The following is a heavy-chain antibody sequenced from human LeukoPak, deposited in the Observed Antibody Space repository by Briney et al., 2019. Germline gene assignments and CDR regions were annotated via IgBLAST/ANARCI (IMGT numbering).Heavy chain of an antibody. J-gene: IGHJ3*02. V-gene: IGHV1-2*02. D-gene: IGHD6-13*01. CDR1: GYSFTGYY. CDR2: INPNSGGT. Sequence: GASVKVSCKASGYSFTGYYMHWVRQAPGQGLEWMGWINPNSGGTNYAQKFQGRVTMTRNTSISTAYMELSSLRSEDTAVYYCARDSSWFREGYDAFDIWGQGTMVTVSS. CDR3: ARDSSWFREGYDAFDI.